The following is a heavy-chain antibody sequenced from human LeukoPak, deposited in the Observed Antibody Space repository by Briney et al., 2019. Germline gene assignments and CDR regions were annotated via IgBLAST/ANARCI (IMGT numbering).Heavy chain of an antibody. CDR2: VYYSGST. CDR1: GGSISSSSYY. CDR3: ARPYSRSGSYSSRYAFDI. J-gene: IGHJ3*02. Sequence: SETLSLTCTVSGGSISSSSYYWGWIRQPPGKGLEWIGSVYYSGSTYYNPSLKTRVTISVDTSKNQFSLKLSSVTAADTAVYYCARPYSRSGSYSSRYAFDIWGQGTMVTVSS. D-gene: IGHD1-26*01. V-gene: IGHV4-39*01.